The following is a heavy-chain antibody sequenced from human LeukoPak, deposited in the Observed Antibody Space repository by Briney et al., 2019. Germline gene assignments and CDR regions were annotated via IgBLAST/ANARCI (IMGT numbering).Heavy chain of an antibody. CDR3: AKCARVAWLPIDY. CDR2: ISGRGGST. J-gene: IGHJ4*02. CDR1: RFTFSNYA. V-gene: IGHV3-23*01. Sequence: PGGSLRLSCAASRFTFSNYAMSWVRQSPGKGLEGVSGISGRGGSTYYADSVKGRFTISRDNSKNTLYLQMTSLRAADTAVYYCAKCARVAWLPIDYWGQGTLVTVSS. D-gene: IGHD3-9*01.